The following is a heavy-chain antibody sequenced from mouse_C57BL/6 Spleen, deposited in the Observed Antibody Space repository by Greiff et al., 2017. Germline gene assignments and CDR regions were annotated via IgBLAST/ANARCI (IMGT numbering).Heavy chain of an antibody. CDR3: ARTTLESYYGSSSSYFDG. CDR1: GYSFTDYY. V-gene: IGHV1-39*01. CDR2: INPKYGST. J-gene: IGHJ1*03. D-gene: IGHD1-1*01. Sequence: VQLQQSGPELVKPGASVKISCKASGYSFTDYYMNWVKQSPGKGLEWIGVINPKYGSTNYIQKFKGKATLTVDQSSSTAYMQLNSLTSEDSAVDSCARTTLESYYGSSSSYFDGWGTGTTVTVSS.